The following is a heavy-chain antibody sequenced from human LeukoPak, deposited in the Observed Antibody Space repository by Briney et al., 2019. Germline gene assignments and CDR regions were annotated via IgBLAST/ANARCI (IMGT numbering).Heavy chain of an antibody. Sequence: PGTSLRLSCAASGFTFTSYGMHWVRQAPGKGLEWVALITYDGYYKYYSDSVKGRCTISSDTSKNTLYLQMNSLIAEDTAVYYCARGRYEISAAMDVWGQGTTVTVSS. CDR3: ARGRYEISAAMDV. CDR1: GFTFTSYG. J-gene: IGHJ6*02. D-gene: IGHD5-12*01. V-gene: IGHV3-30*03. CDR2: ITYDGYYK.